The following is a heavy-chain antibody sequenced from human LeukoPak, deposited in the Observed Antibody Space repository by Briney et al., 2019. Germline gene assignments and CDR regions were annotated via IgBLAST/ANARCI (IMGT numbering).Heavy chain of an antibody. CDR3: ARVIVGATSAVGAFDI. Sequence: SVKVSCKASGGTFSSYAISWVRQAPGQGLEWMGGIIPIFGTANYAQKFQGRVTMTRDTSISTAYMELSRLRSDDTAEYYCARVIVGATSAVGAFDIWGQGTMVTVSS. J-gene: IGHJ3*02. CDR1: GGTFSSYA. V-gene: IGHV1-69*05. D-gene: IGHD1-26*01. CDR2: IIPIFGTA.